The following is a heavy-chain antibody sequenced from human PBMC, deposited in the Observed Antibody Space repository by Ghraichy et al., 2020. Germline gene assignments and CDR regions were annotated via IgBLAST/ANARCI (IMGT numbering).Heavy chain of an antibody. CDR3: ARDPNCSGGRCYFDL. Sequence: ASVKVSCKASGYTFTSYGISWVRQAPGQGPEWMGWVRGDNGNTVYAQKVQGRITLTTDTSTNTAYMELGSLGSDDTAVYYCARDPNCSGGRCYFDLWGRGTLVTVSS. V-gene: IGHV1-18*01. D-gene: IGHD2-15*01. CDR1: GYTFTSYG. J-gene: IGHJ2*01. CDR2: VRGDNGNT.